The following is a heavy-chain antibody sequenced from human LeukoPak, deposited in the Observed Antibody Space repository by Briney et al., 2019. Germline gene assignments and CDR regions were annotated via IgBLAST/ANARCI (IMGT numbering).Heavy chain of an antibody. J-gene: IGHJ4*02. V-gene: IGHV4-59*01. CDR3: ARVGGGYSYGPFDY. CDR2: IYYSGST. D-gene: IGHD5-18*01. Sequence: SETLSLTCTVSGGSISSYYWRWIRQPPGKGLEWIGYIYYSGSTNYNPSLKSPVTISVDTSKNQFSLKLSSVTAADTAVYYCARVGGGYSYGPFDYWGQGTLVTVSS. CDR1: GGSISSYY.